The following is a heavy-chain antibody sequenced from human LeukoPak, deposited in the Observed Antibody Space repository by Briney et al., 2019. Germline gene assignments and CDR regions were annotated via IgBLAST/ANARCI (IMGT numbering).Heavy chain of an antibody. J-gene: IGHJ4*02. Sequence: PSETLSLTCTVSGGSISSYYWSWIRQPPGKGPEWIGYIFYTGSTDYSPSLKSRVTISVDTPKRQFSLKLTSVTAADTAVYYCARSGGYSFGSYDYWGQGILVTVSS. CDR1: GGSISSYY. D-gene: IGHD5-18*01. V-gene: IGHV4-59*01. CDR3: ARSGGYSFGSYDY. CDR2: IFYTGST.